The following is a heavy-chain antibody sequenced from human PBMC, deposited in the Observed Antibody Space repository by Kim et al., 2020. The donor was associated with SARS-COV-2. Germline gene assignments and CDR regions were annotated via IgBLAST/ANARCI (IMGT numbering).Heavy chain of an antibody. CDR3: ASGRAAAAPFDY. D-gene: IGHD6-13*01. V-gene: IGHV1-46*01. Sequence: SYAQKHPGRVTMTRDTSTSTVDMELSSLRSEDPAVYYCASGRAAAAPFDYWGQGTLVTVSS. J-gene: IGHJ4*02.